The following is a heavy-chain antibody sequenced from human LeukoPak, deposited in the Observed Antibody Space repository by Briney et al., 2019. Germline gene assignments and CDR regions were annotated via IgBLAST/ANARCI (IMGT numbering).Heavy chain of an antibody. J-gene: IGHJ4*02. V-gene: IGHV1-2*02. CDR3: ARDWGYCSSTSCYSIFDY. D-gene: IGHD2-2*02. CDR1: GYTFTRYY. Sequence: GASVKVSCKASGYTFTRYYMHWVRQAPGQGLEWMGWINPNSGGTNYAQKFHGRVTMTRDTSISKAYMELSRLRSDDTAVYYCARDWGYCSSTSCYSIFDYWGQGTLVTVSS. CDR2: INPNSGGT.